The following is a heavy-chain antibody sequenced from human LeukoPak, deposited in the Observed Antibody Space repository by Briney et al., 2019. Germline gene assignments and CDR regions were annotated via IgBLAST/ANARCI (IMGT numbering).Heavy chain of an antibody. Sequence: SETLSLTCTVSGGSISIYYWSWARQPPGKGLEWIGYIYNSGSTIYNPSLKSRATISVDTSKNQFSLRLSSVTAVDTAVYYCVRDRELNYWGQGTLVTVSS. J-gene: IGHJ4*02. CDR3: VRDRELNY. CDR2: IYNSGST. CDR1: GGSISIYY. V-gene: IGHV4-59*01. D-gene: IGHD1-26*01.